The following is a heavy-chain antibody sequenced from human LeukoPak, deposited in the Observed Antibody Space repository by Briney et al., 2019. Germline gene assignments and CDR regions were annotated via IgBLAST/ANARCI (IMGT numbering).Heavy chain of an antibody. CDR3: AKGGRIYDSSGYMPDY. D-gene: IGHD3-22*01. J-gene: IGHJ4*02. V-gene: IGHV3-23*01. CDR1: GFTFSSYA. CDR2: ISGSGGST. Sequence: GGSLRLSCAASGFTFSSYAMGWVRQAPGTGLEWVSAISGSGGSTYYADSVKGRFTISRDNSKNTLYLQMNSLRAEDTAVYYCAKGGRIYDSSGYMPDYWGQGTLVTVSS.